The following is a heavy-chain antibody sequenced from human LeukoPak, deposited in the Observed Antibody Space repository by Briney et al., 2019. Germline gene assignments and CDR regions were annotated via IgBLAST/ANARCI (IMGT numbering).Heavy chain of an antibody. CDR1: KFNFNSYG. J-gene: IGHJ4*02. CDR3: ARSNTEGYGSGSYFDY. CDR2: ISGSGGST. V-gene: IGHV3-23*01. Sequence: GGSLRLSCTTSKFNFNSYGMTWVRQAPGKGLEWVSSISGSGGSTQYAASVQGRFTISRDNSKNTLYLQMNSLRAEDTAVYYCARSNTEGYGSGSYFDYWGQGTLVTVSS. D-gene: IGHD3-10*01.